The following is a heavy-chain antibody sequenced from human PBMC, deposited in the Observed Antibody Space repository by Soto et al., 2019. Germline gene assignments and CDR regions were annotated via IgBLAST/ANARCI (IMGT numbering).Heavy chain of an antibody. J-gene: IGHJ6*02. Sequence: QVQLVQSGAAVKKPGASVKVSCKASGYTFTSYYMYWVRQAPGQGLEWMGRINPSGGSTSYAQKFQGRFTMTRDTSTSTVYMELSSLRSEDTAVYYCTRSTAAGSSGHYYYGMDVWGQGTTVTVSS. CDR3: TRSTAAGSSGHYYYGMDV. CDR2: INPSGGST. V-gene: IGHV1-46*03. CDR1: GYTFTSYY. D-gene: IGHD6-13*01.